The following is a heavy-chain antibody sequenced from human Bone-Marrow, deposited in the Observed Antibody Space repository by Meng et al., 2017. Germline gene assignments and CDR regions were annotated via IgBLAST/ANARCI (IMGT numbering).Heavy chain of an antibody. J-gene: IGHJ4*02. CDR3: ARDEDISAAGKLFGDY. V-gene: IGHV1-18*01. CDR2: ISAYNGNT. D-gene: IGHD6-13*01. CDR1: GYTFTSYG. Sequence: QVQLVHAEAEGKKPGASVKGSCKASGYTFTSYGISWVRQAPGQGLEWMGWISAYNGNTNYAQKLQGRVTMTTDTSTSTAYMELRSLRSDDTAMYYCARDEDISAAGKLFGDYWGQGTLVTVSS.